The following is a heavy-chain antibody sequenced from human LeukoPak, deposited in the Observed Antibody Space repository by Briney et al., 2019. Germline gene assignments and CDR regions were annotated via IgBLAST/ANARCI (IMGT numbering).Heavy chain of an antibody. CDR1: GYTFTGYY. CDR2: INPNSGGT. J-gene: IGHJ4*02. D-gene: IGHD6-19*01. Sequence: ASVKVSCKASGYTFTGYYMHWVRQAPGQGLEWMGWINPNSGGTNYAQKFQGGVTMTRDTSISTAYMELSRLRSDDTAMYYCARSSGWKYNIDYWGQGTLVTVSS. CDR3: ARSSGWKYNIDY. V-gene: IGHV1-2*02.